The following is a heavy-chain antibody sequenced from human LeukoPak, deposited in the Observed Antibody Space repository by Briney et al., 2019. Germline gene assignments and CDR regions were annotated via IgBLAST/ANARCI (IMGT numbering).Heavy chain of an antibody. CDR3: AREGSIVARTDY. CDR1: GFTFISSD. J-gene: IGHJ4*02. V-gene: IGHV3-30*03. CDR2: ISFDGNQE. D-gene: IGHD3-16*02. Sequence: GGSLRLSCAASGFTFISSDMKWVRQAPGRRLEWVAVISFDGNQEYYPDSVKGRFTISRDNSKNTLYLQMNGLKTEDTAVYYCAREGSIVARTDYWGQGALVIVSS.